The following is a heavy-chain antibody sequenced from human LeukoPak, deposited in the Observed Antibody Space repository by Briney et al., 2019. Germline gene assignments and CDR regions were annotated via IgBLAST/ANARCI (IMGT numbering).Heavy chain of an antibody. Sequence: GWSLRLSCAASGFIFSTYWMNWVRQAPGKGLEWVAGISGDGIERVYVDSVRGRFTISRDNAKNSLYLEMNSLRVEDTAVYYCASRVRLAGTESGFDYWGQGTLVTVS. CDR1: GFIFSTYW. CDR3: ASRVRLAGTESGFDY. D-gene: IGHD6-19*01. CDR2: ISGDGIER. V-gene: IGHV3-7*02. J-gene: IGHJ4*02.